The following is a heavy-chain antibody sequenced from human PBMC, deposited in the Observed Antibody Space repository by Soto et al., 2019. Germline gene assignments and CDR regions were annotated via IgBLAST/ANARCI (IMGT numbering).Heavy chain of an antibody. CDR3: AHRLAVAATPHQYYYYYGMDV. CDR1: GFSLSTSGVG. Sequence: QITLKESGPTLVKPTQTLTLTCTFSGFSLSTSGVGVGWIRQPPGKALEWLALIYWDDDKRYSPSLKSRLTITKDTSKNQVVLTMTNMDPVDTATYYCAHRLAVAATPHQYYYYYGMDVWGQGTTVTVSS. CDR2: IYWDDDK. D-gene: IGHD2-15*01. J-gene: IGHJ6*02. V-gene: IGHV2-5*02.